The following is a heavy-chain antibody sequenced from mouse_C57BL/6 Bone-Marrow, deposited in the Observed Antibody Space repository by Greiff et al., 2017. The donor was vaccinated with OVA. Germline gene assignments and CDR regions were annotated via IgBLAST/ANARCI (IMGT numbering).Heavy chain of an antibody. J-gene: IGHJ1*03. Sequence: VQLQQSGAELARPGASVKLSCKAPGYTFTSYGISWVKQRTGQGLEWIGEIYPRSGNTYYNEKFKGKATLTADKSSSTAYMELRSLTSEDSAVYFCAKLPPYSNYWYFDVWGTGTTVTVSS. CDR3: AKLPPYSNYWYFDV. V-gene: IGHV1-81*01. CDR2: IYPRSGNT. D-gene: IGHD2-5*01. CDR1: GYTFTSYG.